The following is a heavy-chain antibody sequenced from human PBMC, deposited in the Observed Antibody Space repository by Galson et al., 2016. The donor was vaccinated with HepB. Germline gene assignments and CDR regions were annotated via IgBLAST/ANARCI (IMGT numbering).Heavy chain of an antibody. CDR2: IGTAGDT. CDR1: GFTFSSYD. D-gene: IGHD3-16*01. V-gene: IGHV3-13*01. J-gene: IGHJ6*02. Sequence: SLRLSCAASGFTFSSYDMHWVRQATGKGLEWVSAIGTAGDTYYPGSVKGRLTISRENAKNSLYLQMNSLRAGDTAVYYCARDRGGRGDYGMDVWGQGTTVTVSS. CDR3: ARDRGGRGDYGMDV.